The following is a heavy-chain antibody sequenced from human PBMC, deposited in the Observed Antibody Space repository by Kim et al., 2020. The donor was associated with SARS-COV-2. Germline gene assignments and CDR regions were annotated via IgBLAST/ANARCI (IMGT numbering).Heavy chain of an antibody. D-gene: IGHD3-10*01. J-gene: IGHJ4*02. V-gene: IGHV4-31*03. CDR3: AGTYYYGSGTFDY. Sequence: SETLSLTCTVSGGSISSGGYYWSWIRQHPGKGLEWIGYIYYSGSTYYNPSLKSRVTISVDTSKNQFSLKLSSVTAADTAVYYCAGTYYYGSGTFDYWGQGTLVIVSS. CDR2: IYYSGST. CDR1: GGSISSGGYY.